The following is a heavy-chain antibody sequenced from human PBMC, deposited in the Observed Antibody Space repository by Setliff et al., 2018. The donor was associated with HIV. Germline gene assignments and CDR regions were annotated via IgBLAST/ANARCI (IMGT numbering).Heavy chain of an antibody. CDR3: ARDFGEYSGSYNDY. V-gene: IGHV3-20*01. CDR2: INWNGGST. J-gene: IGHJ4*02. CDR1: GFTFDDYG. D-gene: IGHD1-26*01. Sequence: PGGSLRLSCAASGFTFDDYGMSWVRQAPGKGLEWVSGINWNGGSTGYADSVKGRFTISRDNAKNSLYLQMNSLRAEDTALYHCARDFGEYSGSYNDYWGQGTLVTVSS.